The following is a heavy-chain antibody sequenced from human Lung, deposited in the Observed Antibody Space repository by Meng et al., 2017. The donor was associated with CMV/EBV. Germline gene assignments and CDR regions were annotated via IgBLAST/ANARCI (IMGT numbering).Heavy chain of an antibody. V-gene: IGHV1-8*01. Sequence: ASVKVSCKASGYTFTTYDINWVRQATGQGFEWMGWMNPNSGNTGYAQKFQGRVTLTRVTSISTAYMELSSLTSDDTAVYYCARTRIEVEPDGRKIKYYNYGMDVWGQGTXVTVSS. CDR2: MNPNSGNT. D-gene: IGHD2-2*01. CDR1: GYTFTTYD. J-gene: IGHJ6*02. CDR3: ARTRIEVEPDGRKIKYYNYGMDV.